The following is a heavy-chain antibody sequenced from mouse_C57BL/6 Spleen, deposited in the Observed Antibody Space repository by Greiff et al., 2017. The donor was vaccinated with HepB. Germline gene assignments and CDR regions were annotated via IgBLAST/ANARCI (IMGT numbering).Heavy chain of an antibody. V-gene: IGHV1-53*01. D-gene: IGHD1-1*01. Sequence: VQLQQPGTELVKPGASVKLSCKASGYTFTSYWMHWVKQRPGQGLEWIGNINPSNGGTNYNEKFKSKATLTVDKSSSTAYMQLSSLTSEDSAVYYCARPTTVVSHWYFDVWGTGTTVTVSS. CDR2: INPSNGGT. J-gene: IGHJ1*03. CDR1: GYTFTSYW. CDR3: ARPTTVVSHWYFDV.